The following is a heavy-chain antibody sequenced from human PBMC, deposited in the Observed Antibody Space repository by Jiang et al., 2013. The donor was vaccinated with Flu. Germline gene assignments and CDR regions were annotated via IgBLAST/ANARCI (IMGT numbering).Heavy chain of an antibody. J-gene: IGHJ1*01. V-gene: IGHV3-48*01. Sequence: VQLVESGGGLVQPGGSLRLSCLASGFDFSFYSMNWVRQAPGKGLEWVAYISRTSISSFYADSVKGRFTISRDNAKNSLHLQMNRLRGEDTAVYFCARCLVGGRLYGEY. CDR3: ARCLVGGRLYGEY. D-gene: IGHD3-16*01. CDR1: GFDFSFYS. CDR2: ISRTSISS.